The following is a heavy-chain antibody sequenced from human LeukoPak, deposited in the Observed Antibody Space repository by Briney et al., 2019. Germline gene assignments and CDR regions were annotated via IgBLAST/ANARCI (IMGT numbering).Heavy chain of an antibody. Sequence: SVKVSCKASGGTFSSYAISWVRQAPGQGLEWMGGIIPIFGTANYAQKFQGRVTITTDESTSTAYMELSSLRSEDTAVYYCARDLGYSSSNNWFDPWGQGTLVTVSS. CDR1: GGTFSSYA. CDR2: IIPIFGTA. CDR3: ARDLGYSSSNNWFDP. J-gene: IGHJ5*02. D-gene: IGHD6-6*01. V-gene: IGHV1-69*05.